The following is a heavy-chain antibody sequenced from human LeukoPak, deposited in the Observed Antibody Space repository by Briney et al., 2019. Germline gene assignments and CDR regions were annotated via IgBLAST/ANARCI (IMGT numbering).Heavy chain of an antibody. CDR1: GFTFSSYE. Sequence: GGSLRLSCAASGFTFSSYEMNWVRQAPGKGLEWVSYISSSGSTIYYADSVKGRFTISRDNAKKSLYLQMNSLRAEDMAVYYCARDMMEVSYYDSSEAFDIWGQGTMVTVSS. D-gene: IGHD3-22*01. CDR3: ARDMMEVSYYDSSEAFDI. V-gene: IGHV3-48*03. CDR2: ISSSGSTI. J-gene: IGHJ3*02.